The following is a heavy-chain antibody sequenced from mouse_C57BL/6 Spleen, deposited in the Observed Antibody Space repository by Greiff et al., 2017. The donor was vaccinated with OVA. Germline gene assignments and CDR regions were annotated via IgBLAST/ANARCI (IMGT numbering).Heavy chain of an antibody. V-gene: IGHV1-26*01. CDR2: INPNNGGT. J-gene: IGHJ2*01. Sequence: EVQLQQSGPELVKPGASVKISCKASGYTFTDYYMNWVKQSHGKSLEWIGDINPNNGGTSYNQKFKGKATLTVDKSSSTAYMELRSLTSEDSAVYYCAKSGGDRWGQGTTLTVSS. D-gene: IGHD3-3*01. CDR1: GYTFTDYY. CDR3: AKSGGDR.